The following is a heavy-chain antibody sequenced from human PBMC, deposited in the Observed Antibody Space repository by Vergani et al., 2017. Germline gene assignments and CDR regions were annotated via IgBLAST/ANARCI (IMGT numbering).Heavy chain of an antibody. Sequence: QVQLQESGPGLVKPPGTLSLTCAVSGVSISSSNWWNWVRQPPGKGLEWIGEIYPSGSTNYNPSLKSRVNISIDKSKNHFSLKLSSVTAADTAVYYCARSVAGTLGYWGQGTLVTVSS. D-gene: IGHD6-19*01. CDR1: GVSISSSNW. CDR2: IYPSGST. CDR3: ARSVAGTLGY. J-gene: IGHJ4*02. V-gene: IGHV4-4*03.